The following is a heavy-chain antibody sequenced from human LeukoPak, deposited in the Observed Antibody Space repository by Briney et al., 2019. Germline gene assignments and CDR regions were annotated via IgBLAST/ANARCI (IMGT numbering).Heavy chain of an antibody. CDR2: INPYSGGT. V-gene: IGHV1-2*02. CDR3: AISHYYDSSGYSQYYFDY. Sequence: GASVKVSCKASGYTFTGYYIHWVRQAPGQGLEWMAWINPYSGGTNYAQKFQGRVTMTRDTSISTAYMEVRRLRFDDTAVYYCAISHYYDSSGYSQYYFDYWGQGTLVTVSS. CDR1: GYTFTGYY. J-gene: IGHJ4*02. D-gene: IGHD3-22*01.